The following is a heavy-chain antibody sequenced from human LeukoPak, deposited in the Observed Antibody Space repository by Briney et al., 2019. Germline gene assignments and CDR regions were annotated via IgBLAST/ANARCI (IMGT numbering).Heavy chain of an antibody. J-gene: IGHJ4*02. D-gene: IGHD3-22*01. CDR2: IYYSGST. CDR1: GGPISCYL. V-gene: IGHV4-59*01. Sequence: EPSETLFLTCSVSGGPISCYLWGWVPQPPGKGLGWVGYIYYSGSTNYNPALKSRVTISVDTSKNQFSLKLSSVTAADTAVYYCARDSDSSGYYYVFDYWGQGTLVTVSS. CDR3: ARDSDSSGYYYVFDY.